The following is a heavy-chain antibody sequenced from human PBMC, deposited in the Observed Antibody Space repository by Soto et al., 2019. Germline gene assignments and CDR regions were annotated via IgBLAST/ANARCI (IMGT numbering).Heavy chain of an antibody. Sequence: GKGPEWVAYISSSGSTIYYADSVKGRFTISRYNSENSLYLHMNSRRAEDTGRYFCSKETFAAAYAATSAFELWGKGTLVIGTS. CDR3: SKETFAAAYAATSAFEL. V-gene: IGHV3-11*01. J-gene: IGHJ4*02. CDR2: ISSSGSTI. D-gene: IGHD2-8*01.